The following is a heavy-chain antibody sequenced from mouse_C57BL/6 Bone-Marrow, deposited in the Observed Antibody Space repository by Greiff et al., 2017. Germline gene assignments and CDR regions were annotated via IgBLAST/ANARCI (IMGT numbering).Heavy chain of an antibody. D-gene: IGHD2-3*01. V-gene: IGHV1-64*01. CDR1: GYTFTSYW. CDR3: ARSDSFDGYSVWFAY. CDR2: IHPNSGST. Sequence: QVQLQQPGAELVKPGASVKLSCKASGYTFTSYWMHWVKQRPGQGLEWIGMIHPNSGSTNYNEKFKSKATLTVDKSSSAAYMQLSSLTSEDSAVYYGARSDSFDGYSVWFAYWGQGTLVTVSA. J-gene: IGHJ3*01.